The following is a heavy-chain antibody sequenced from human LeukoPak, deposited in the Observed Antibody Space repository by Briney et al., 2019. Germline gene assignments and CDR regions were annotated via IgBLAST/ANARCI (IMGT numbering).Heavy chain of an antibody. V-gene: IGHV6-1*01. J-gene: IGHJ6*02. D-gene: IGHD3-9*01. Sequence: SQTLSLTCALSGDSVSNNTAAWSWIRQSPSRGLEWLGRTYYRSKWYFDYAISVKSRISIDPETSKNQVSLHLNSVTPEDTAVYYCARLRRYIKQATSGMDVWGQGITVTVSS. CDR2: TYYRSKWYF. CDR1: GDSVSNNTAA. CDR3: ARLRRYIKQATSGMDV.